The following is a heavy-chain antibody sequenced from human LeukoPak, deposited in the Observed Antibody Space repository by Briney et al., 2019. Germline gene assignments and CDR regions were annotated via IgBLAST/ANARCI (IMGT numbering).Heavy chain of an antibody. V-gene: IGHV4-4*07. CDR3: ARGKGYCTSTSCGYCSGGSCYAIYYYYYMDV. J-gene: IGHJ6*03. D-gene: IGHD2-2*01. CDR1: GGSISSYY. CDR2: IYTSGST. Sequence: SETLSLTCTVSGGSISSYYWSWIRQPAGKGLEWIGRIYTSGSTNYNPSLKSRVTMSVDTSKNQFSLKLNSVTAADTAVYYCARGKGYCTSTSCGYCSGGSCYAIYYYYYMDVWGKGTTVTASS.